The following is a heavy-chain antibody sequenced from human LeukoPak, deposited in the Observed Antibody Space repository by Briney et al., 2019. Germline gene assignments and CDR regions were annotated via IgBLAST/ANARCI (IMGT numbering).Heavy chain of an antibody. CDR1: GGSISSSNW. J-gene: IGHJ5*02. CDR3: ARDESVTPYNWFDP. CDR2: IYHSGST. D-gene: IGHD2-21*02. Sequence: PSETLSLTCAVSGGSISSSNWWSWVRQPPGKGLEWIGEIYHSGSTNYNPSLKSRVTISVDKSKNQFSLKLSSVTAADTAVYYCARDESVTPYNWFDPWGQGTLVTVSS. V-gene: IGHV4-4*02.